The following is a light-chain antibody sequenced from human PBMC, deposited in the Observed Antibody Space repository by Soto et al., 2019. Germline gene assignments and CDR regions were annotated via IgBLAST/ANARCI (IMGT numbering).Light chain of an antibody. J-gene: IGKJ1*01. Sequence: EIVMTQSPATVSVSPGERATLYCRASQSVGNNLAWYQQKPGQAPSLFIFGASVRATGVPDRFSGSGSGTDFTLTISSLQSEDFAIYYCQQYNNWPRTFGQGTKVDIK. V-gene: IGKV3-15*01. CDR1: QSVGNN. CDR3: QQYNNWPRT. CDR2: GAS.